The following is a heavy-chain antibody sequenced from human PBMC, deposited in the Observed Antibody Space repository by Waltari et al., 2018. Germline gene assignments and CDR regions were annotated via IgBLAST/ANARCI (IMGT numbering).Heavy chain of an antibody. CDR2: ISWNSGSI. CDR3: AKDTLTDGSGSNFDY. J-gene: IGHJ4*02. D-gene: IGHD3-10*01. CDR1: GFTFDDYA. Sequence: EVQLVESGGGLVQPGRSLRLSCAASGFTFDDYAMHWVRQAPGKGLEWVSGISWNSGSIGYADSVKGRFTISRDNAKNSLYLQMNSLRAEDTALYYCAKDTLTDGSGSNFDYWGQGTLVTVSS. V-gene: IGHV3-9*01.